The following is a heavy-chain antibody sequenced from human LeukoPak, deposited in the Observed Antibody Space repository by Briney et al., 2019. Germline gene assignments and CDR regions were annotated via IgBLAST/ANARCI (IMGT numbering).Heavy chain of an antibody. J-gene: IGHJ4*02. D-gene: IGHD3-22*01. CDR2: ITTSGGST. Sequence: GGSLRLSCAASGFTFSSYAMCWVRQAPGKGLEWVSFITTSGGSTSYADSVKGRFTISSDNPRNTLYMQMNSLRDEDTDVYCCAIMHRYYDGSGYWVQWGQGTLVTVSS. V-gene: IGHV3-23*01. CDR3: AIMHRYYDGSGYWVQ. CDR1: GFTFSSYA.